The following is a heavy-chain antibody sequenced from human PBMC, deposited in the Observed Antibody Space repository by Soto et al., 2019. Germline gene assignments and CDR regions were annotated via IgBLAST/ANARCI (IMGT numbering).Heavy chain of an antibody. CDR2: INHSGRV. CDR3: STRAYDTDGYYRFDP. V-gene: IGHV4-34*01. J-gene: IGHJ5*01. CDR1: GGSFIGHS. D-gene: IGHD3-22*01. Sequence: SETLSLTCAVYGGSFIGHSWTWIRQSPGKGLEWIGDINHSGRVNYSPSLKSRVTISLDTSKNQFSLTLSAVTAADTAMYYCSTRAYDTDGYYRFDPWGQGTLVTVSS.